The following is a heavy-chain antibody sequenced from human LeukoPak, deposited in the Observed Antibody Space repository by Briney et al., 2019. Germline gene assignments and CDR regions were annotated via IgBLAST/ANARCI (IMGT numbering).Heavy chain of an antibody. J-gene: IGHJ4*02. Sequence: SETLSLTCTVSGGSISSSSYYWGWIRQPPGKGLEWIGSIYYSGSTYYNPSLKSRVTISVGTSKNQFSLKLSSVTAADTAVYYCARDPSPGDCSSTSCQGFDYWGQGTLVTVSS. CDR1: GGSISSSSYY. V-gene: IGHV4-39*07. CDR3: ARDPSPGDCSSTSCQGFDY. CDR2: IYYSGST. D-gene: IGHD2-2*01.